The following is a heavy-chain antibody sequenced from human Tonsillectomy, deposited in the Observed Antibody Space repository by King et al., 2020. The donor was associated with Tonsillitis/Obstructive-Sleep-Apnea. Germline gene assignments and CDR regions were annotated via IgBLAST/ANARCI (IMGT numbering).Heavy chain of an antibody. CDR1: GDSVSSNSSA. J-gene: IGHJ4*02. D-gene: IGHD4/OR15-4a*01. Sequence: VQLPQSGPGLVKPSETLSLTCALSGDSVSSNSSAWTWIRQSPSGGLEWLGRTYYRSKWYHDYAISVKSRITINPDTSKNQFSLQLNSVTPEDTAVYYCAREGAGFFYWGQGTLVTVSS. CDR3: AREGAGFFY. V-gene: IGHV6-1*01. CDR2: TYYRSKWYH.